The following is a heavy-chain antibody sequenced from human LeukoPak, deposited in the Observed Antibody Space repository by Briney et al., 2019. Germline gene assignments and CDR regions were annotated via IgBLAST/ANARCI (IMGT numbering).Heavy chain of an antibody. CDR3: ARDSTHCSSTSCYSLFDY. V-gene: IGHV4-61*02. CDR1: GGSISSGSYY. J-gene: IGHJ4*02. Sequence: PSETLSLTCTVSGGSISSGSYYWSWIRQPAGKGLEWIGRIYTSGSTNYNPSLKSRVTMSVDTSKNQFSLKLSSVTAADTAVYYCARDSTHCSSTSCYSLFDYWGQGTLVTVSS. CDR2: IYTSGST. D-gene: IGHD2-2*01.